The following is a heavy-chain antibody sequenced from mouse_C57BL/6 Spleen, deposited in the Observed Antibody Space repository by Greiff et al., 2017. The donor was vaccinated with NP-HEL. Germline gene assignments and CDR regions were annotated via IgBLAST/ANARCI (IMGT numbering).Heavy chain of an antibody. J-gene: IGHJ2*01. V-gene: IGHV1-74*01. CDR3: AAGTGTGLFDY. Sequence: QVQLKESGAELVKPGASVKVSCKASGYTFTSYWMHWVKQRPGQGLEWIGRIHPSDSDPNYNQKFKGKATLTVDKSSSTAYMQLSSLTSEDSAVYYCAAGTGTGLFDYWGQGTTLTVSS. CDR2: IHPSDSDP. CDR1: GYTFTSYW. D-gene: IGHD4-1*01.